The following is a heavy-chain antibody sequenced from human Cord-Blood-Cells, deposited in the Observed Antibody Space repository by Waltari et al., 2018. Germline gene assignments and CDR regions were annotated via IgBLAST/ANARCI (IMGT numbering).Heavy chain of an antibody. V-gene: IGHV1-2*02. CDR3: ARDFRGPMHNWYFDL. CDR2: INPNSCGT. J-gene: IGHJ2*01. Sequence: QVQLVQSGAEVKKPGASVKVSCKASGYTFTGYYMHWVRQAPGQGLEWMGWINPNSCGTNYAQKFQGRVTMTRDTSISTAYMELSRLRSDDTAVYYCARDFRGPMHNWYFDLWGRGTLVTVSS. D-gene: IGHD3-10*01. CDR1: GYTFTGYY.